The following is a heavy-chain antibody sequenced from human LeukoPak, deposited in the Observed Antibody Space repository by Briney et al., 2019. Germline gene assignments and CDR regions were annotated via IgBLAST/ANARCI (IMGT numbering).Heavy chain of an antibody. CDR3: ARRPGYCSGGSCFTLGNWFDP. Sequence: GESLKISCKGFGYSFTSYWIGWVRQMPGKGLEWMGIIYPGDSDTRYSPSFQGQVTISADKSISTAYLQWSSLKASDTAMYYCARRPGYCSGGSCFTLGNWFDPWGQGTLVTVSS. CDR1: GYSFTSYW. CDR2: IYPGDSDT. V-gene: IGHV5-51*01. J-gene: IGHJ5*02. D-gene: IGHD2-15*01.